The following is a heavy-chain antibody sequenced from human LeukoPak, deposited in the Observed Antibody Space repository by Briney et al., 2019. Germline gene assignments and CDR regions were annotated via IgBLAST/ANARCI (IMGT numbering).Heavy chain of an antibody. J-gene: IGHJ3*02. D-gene: IGHD4-17*01. V-gene: IGHV1-2*02. CDR2: INPNSGGT. CDR1: GYTFTGYY. Sequence: GASVKVSCKASGYTFTGYYMHWVRQAPGQGLEWMGWINPNSGGTNYAQKFQGRVTVTRDTSISTAYMELGSLRSEDTAVYYCASDYGGNSDFPSDDAFDIWGQGTMVTVSS. CDR3: ASDYGGNSDFPSDDAFDI.